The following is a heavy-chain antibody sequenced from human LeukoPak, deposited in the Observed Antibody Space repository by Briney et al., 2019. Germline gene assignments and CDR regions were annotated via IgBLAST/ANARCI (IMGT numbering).Heavy chain of an antibody. Sequence: PGGSLRLSCTASGFSFGDYDVSWVRQAPGKGLEWVGFIRTKTYGGTTEYAASVKGRFTISRDDSKSIAYLQMNSLKSEDTAVYYCMRSVIHWGQGTLVTVSS. V-gene: IGHV3-49*04. J-gene: IGHJ4*02. CDR1: GFSFGDYD. D-gene: IGHD5/OR15-5a*01. CDR3: MRSVIH. CDR2: IRTKTYGGTT.